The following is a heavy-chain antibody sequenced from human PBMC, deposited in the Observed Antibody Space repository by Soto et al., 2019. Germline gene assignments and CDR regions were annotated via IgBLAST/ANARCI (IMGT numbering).Heavy chain of an antibody. D-gene: IGHD6-13*01. CDR3: AKVRDISSWYGWDN. J-gene: IGHJ4*02. CDR1: GFTFSNYA. V-gene: IGHV3-23*01. Sequence: GGSLRLSCTASGFTFSNYAMSWVRQAPGRGLEWVSGISGSGGGTKYADSVKGRFTISRDNFKNTLYLQMNSLRAEDTAIYYCAKVRDISSWYGWDNRSLRTQVPISS. CDR2: ISGSGGGT.